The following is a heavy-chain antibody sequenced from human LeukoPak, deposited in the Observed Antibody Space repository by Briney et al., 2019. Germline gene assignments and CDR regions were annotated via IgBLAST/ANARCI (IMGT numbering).Heavy chain of an antibody. D-gene: IGHD3-22*01. Sequence: ASVKVSCKASGYTFTSYDINWVRQATGQGLEWMGGIIPIFGTANYAQKFQGRVTITADESTSTAYMELSSLRSEDTAVYYCARVGYYYDSSGYPWGQGTLVTVSS. J-gene: IGHJ5*02. V-gene: IGHV1-69*13. CDR1: GYTFTSYD. CDR2: IIPIFGTA. CDR3: ARVGYYYDSSGYP.